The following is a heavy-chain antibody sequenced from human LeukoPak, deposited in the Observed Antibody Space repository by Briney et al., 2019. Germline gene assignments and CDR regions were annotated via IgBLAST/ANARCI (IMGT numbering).Heavy chain of an antibody. CDR2: IWYDGNKK. CDR1: GFTFSSYG. D-gene: IGHD2-2*01. CDR3: ARGQLLFDY. V-gene: IGHV3-33*01. Sequence: GRSLRLSCAASGFTFSSYGLHWVRQAPGKGLEWVAVIWYDGNKKYYADSVKGRFTISRDNSKNTLYLQMNSLRAEDTAVYYCARGQLLFDYWGQGTLVTASS. J-gene: IGHJ4*02.